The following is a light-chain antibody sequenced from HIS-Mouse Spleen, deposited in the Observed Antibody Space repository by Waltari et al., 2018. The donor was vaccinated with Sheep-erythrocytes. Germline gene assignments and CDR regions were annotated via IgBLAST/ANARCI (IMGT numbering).Light chain of an antibody. CDR1: SSHVRGHNL. V-gene: IGLV2-11*01. CDR3: CSYAGSYNHG. J-gene: IGLJ1*01. Sequence: QSALTQPRSVSGSPGLSFTISCTGTSSHVRGHNLVSWYQQHPGKAPKLMIYDVSKRPSGVPDRFSGSKSGNTASLTISGLQAEDEADYYCCSYAGSYNHGFATGTKVTVL. CDR2: DVS.